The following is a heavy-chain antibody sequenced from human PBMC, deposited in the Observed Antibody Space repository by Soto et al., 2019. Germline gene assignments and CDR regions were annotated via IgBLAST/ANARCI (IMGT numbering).Heavy chain of an antibody. V-gene: IGHV3-23*01. J-gene: IGHJ4*02. Sequence: GGSLKISCAASGFTFSSYAMSWVRQAPGKGLEWVSAISGSGGSTYYADSVKGRFTISRDNSKNTLYLQMNSLRAEDTAVYYCAKSQGTPVAASNHWGQGTLVTVSS. CDR2: ISGSGGST. CDR1: GFTFSSYA. CDR3: AKSQGTPVAASNH. D-gene: IGHD6-19*01.